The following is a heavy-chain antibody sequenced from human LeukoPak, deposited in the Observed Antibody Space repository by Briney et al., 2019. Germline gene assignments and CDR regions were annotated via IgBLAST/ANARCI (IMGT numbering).Heavy chain of an antibody. CDR1: GFTFSSYD. CDR2: IGTAGDT. J-gene: IGHJ4*02. CDR3: ARAPSLTLPDY. V-gene: IGHV3-13*01. Sequence: PGGSLPLTCAASGFTFSSYDMHWVRQATGKGLEWVSAIGTAGDTYYPGSVKGRFTISRENAKNSLHLQMNSLRAGDTAVYYCARAPSLTLPDYWGEGTLVTVSS. D-gene: IGHD3-9*01.